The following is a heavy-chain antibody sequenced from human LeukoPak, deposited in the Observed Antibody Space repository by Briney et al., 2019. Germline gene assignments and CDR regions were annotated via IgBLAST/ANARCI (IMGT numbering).Heavy chain of an antibody. J-gene: IGHJ6*03. V-gene: IGHV3-48*01. CDR1: GFTFSSYS. CDR3: ARPRGVRGVIGYYYYMDV. D-gene: IGHD3-10*01. CDR2: ISSSSSTI. Sequence: GGSLRLSCAASGFTFSSYSMNWVRQAPGKGLEWVSYISSSSSTIYYADSVKGRFTISRDNAKNSLYLQMNSLRAEDTAVYYCARPRGVRGVIGYYYYMDVWGKGTTVTVSS.